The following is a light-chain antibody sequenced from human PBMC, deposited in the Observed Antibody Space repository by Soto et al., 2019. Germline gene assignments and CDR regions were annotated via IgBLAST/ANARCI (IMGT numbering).Light chain of an antibody. CDR3: QQRSNWPVT. CDR1: QSVSSY. J-gene: IGKJ1*01. Sequence: EIVLTQSPGTLSLSPEERATLSCRASQSVSSYLAWYQQKPGQAPRLLIYDASTRATGISARFSGSGSGTDFTLTISSLEPKDFAVYYCQQRSNWPVTFGQGTKVEVK. V-gene: IGKV3-11*01. CDR2: DAS.